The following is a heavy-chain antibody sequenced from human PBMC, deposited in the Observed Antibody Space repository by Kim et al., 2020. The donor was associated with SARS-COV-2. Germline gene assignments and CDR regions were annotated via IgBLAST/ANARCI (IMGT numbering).Heavy chain of an antibody. J-gene: IGHJ6*02. CDR3: ASFNTRPTEFYYYGMDV. CDR2: IYHSGST. V-gene: IGHV4-30-2*01. D-gene: IGHD2-2*02. Sequence: SETLSLTCAVSGGSISSGGYSWSWIRQPPGKGLEWIGYIYHSGSTYYNPSLKSRVTISVDRSKNQFSLKLSSVTAADTAVYYCASFNTRPTEFYYYGMDVWGQGTTVTVSS. CDR1: GGSISSGGYS.